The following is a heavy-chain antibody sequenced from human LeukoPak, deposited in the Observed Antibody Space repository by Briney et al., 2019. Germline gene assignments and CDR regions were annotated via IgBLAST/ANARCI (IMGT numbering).Heavy chain of an antibody. V-gene: IGHV1-8*01. CDR1: GDTLTSYG. CDR2: MNPNSGKT. D-gene: IGHD2-2*01. Sequence: ASVKVSCKASGDTLTSYGISWVRQAPGQGLDWRGGMNPNSGKTDYAQKFQGRVTITRNTSISTAYMELSSLRSEDTAVYYCAIRRTMPCHGMDVWGQGTTVTVSS. CDR3: AIRRTMPCHGMDV. J-gene: IGHJ6*02.